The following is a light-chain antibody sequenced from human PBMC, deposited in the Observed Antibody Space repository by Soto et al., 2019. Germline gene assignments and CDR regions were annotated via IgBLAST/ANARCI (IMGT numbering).Light chain of an antibody. CDR2: RAS. CDR1: QTIYSN. CDR3: QRYQISGK. V-gene: IGKV3-15*01. J-gene: IGKJ1*01. Sequence: IVMTQSPATLSVYPGERATLSCRAGQTIYSNVAWYQQRPGQAPRLLIYRASTRATGVPARFSGSGSGTEFTLTISGLQSENFELNYSQRYQISGKLGQGTK.